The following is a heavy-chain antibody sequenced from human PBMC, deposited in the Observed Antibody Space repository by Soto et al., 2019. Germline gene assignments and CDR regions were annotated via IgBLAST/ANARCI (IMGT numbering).Heavy chain of an antibody. J-gene: IGHJ4*02. CDR3: AKGSFVFDY. CDR2: ISKSGDST. CDR1: GVTFTSYA. D-gene: IGHD3-16*02. V-gene: IGHV3-23*01. Sequence: PVGSLRLSCAASGVTFTSYAMTWVRQVQGEGLQWVSSISKSGDSTYYADSVKGRFTTSRDNSKNTLYLQMNSLRAEDTAIYYCAKGSFVFDYWGQGTLVTVSS.